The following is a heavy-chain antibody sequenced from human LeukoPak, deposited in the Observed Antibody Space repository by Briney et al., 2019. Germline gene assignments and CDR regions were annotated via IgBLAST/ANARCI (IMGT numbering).Heavy chain of an antibody. CDR2: INPNSGGT. J-gene: IGHJ4*02. CDR3: AGDYYDYVWGSYRPYGGSDY. V-gene: IGHV1-2*02. Sequence: ASVKVSCKASGYTFTGYYMHWVRQAPGQGLEWMGWINPNSGGTNYAQKFQGRVTMTRDTSISTAYMELSRLRSDDTAVYYCAGDYYDYVWGSYRPYGGSDYWGQGTLVTVSS. CDR1: GYTFTGYY. D-gene: IGHD3-16*02.